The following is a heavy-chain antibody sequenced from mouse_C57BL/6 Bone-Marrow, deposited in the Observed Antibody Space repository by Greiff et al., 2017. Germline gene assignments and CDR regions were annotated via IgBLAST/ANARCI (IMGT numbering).Heavy chain of an antibody. D-gene: IGHD2-5*01. CDR1: GYTFTSYW. CDR3: ARDYYSNYDAMDF. Sequence: QVQLQQPGAELVKPGASVKLSCKASGYTFTSYWLLWVKQRPGQGLEWIGEIDPSDSYTNYNQKFKGKATLAVDTSSSTAYMQLSSLTSEDSAVYYCARDYYSNYDAMDFWGQGTSVTVSS. V-gene: IGHV1-50*01. J-gene: IGHJ4*01. CDR2: IDPSDSYT.